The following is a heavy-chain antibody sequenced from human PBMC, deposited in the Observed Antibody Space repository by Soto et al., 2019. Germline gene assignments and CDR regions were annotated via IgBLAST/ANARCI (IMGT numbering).Heavy chain of an antibody. Sequence: QVQLVQSGAEEKKPGASVKVSCKASGYTFTSYAMDSVRQAPGQRLEWMGWINAGNGNTKSSQKFQGRVTITRDTPASSPDMKLTSLSSEETAVYYLARGTGWYPPFNYWGQGTLVTVSS. CDR1: GYTFTSYA. J-gene: IGHJ4*02. CDR3: ARGTGWYPPFNY. D-gene: IGHD6-19*01. V-gene: IGHV1-3*05. CDR2: INAGNGNT.